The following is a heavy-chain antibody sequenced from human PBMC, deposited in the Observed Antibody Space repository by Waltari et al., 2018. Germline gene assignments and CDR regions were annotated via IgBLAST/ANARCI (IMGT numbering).Heavy chain of an antibody. V-gene: IGHV3-66*01. Sequence: EVQLVESGGGLVQPGGSLRLSCEASGFTVRNTYMSWGGQAPGKGLEWVSVFYSGGSAYYADSLKGRFTLSRDNSKNTVYLQMKSLRVEDTAVYYCARVTHSNPAYFDLWGRGTLVTVSS. CDR2: FYSGGSA. CDR3: ARVTHSNPAYFDL. D-gene: IGHD4-4*01. CDR1: GFTVRNTY. J-gene: IGHJ2*01.